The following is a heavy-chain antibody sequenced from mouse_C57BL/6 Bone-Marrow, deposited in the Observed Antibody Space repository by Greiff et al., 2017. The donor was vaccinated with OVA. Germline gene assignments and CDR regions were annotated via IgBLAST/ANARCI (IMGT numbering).Heavy chain of an antibody. Sequence: VQLQQPGAELVRPGSSVKLSCKASGYTFTSYWMDWVKQRPGQGLEWIGNIYPSDSETHYNQKFKDKATLTVDKSSSTAYMQLSSLTSEDSAVYDCARPYGSSYVWYFDVWGTGTTVTVSS. D-gene: IGHD1-1*01. V-gene: IGHV1-61*01. CDR2: IYPSDSET. CDR1: GYTFTSYW. J-gene: IGHJ1*03. CDR3: ARPYGSSYVWYFDV.